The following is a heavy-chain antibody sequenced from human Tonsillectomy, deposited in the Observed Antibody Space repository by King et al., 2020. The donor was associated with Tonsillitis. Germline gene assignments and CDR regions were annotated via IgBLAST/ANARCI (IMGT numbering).Heavy chain of an antibody. Sequence: VQLVEAGGGLVKPGGSLRLSCAVSGFTFSKAWMSWVRQAPGKGLEWVGRIKSKTDDGTTDYVAPVNGRFTISRDDSKNTRYLQMNSLKTEDTAVYYCTPEGGWYNNSLMAYWGQGTLVTVSS. CDR3: TPEGGWYNNSLMAY. D-gene: IGHD6-13*01. CDR2: IKSKTDDGTT. CDR1: GFTFSKAW. V-gene: IGHV3-15*01. J-gene: IGHJ4*02.